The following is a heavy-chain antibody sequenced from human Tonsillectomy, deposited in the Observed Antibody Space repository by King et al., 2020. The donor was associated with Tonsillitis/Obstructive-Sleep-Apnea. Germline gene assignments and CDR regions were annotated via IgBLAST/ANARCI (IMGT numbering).Heavy chain of an antibody. CDR2: LDHTGSA. J-gene: IGHJ4*02. D-gene: IGHD1-26*01. Sequence: WGWIRQPPGKGLEWRRSLDHTGSAYYNTSLQSRVTLSVNTSQNEFSLKLISVTAADTAVYYCARDPLQATSVPAFWGQGTLVTVSS. V-gene: IGHV4-38-2*02. CDR3: ARDPLQATSVPAF.